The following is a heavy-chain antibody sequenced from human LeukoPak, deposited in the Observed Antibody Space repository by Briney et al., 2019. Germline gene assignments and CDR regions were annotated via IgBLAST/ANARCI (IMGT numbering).Heavy chain of an antibody. CDR3: AKTLLHKNHYSLDY. V-gene: IGHV3-23*01. CDR2: ISGSADNS. Sequence: GGSLRLSCAASGFTFGSYAMTWVRQAPGKGLEWVSTISGSADNSYYADSAKGRFTISRDNSKNTLYLQMNSLRAEDTAIYYCAKTLLHKNHYSLDYWGQGTLVTVSS. D-gene: IGHD2-15*01. CDR1: GFTFGSYA. J-gene: IGHJ4*02.